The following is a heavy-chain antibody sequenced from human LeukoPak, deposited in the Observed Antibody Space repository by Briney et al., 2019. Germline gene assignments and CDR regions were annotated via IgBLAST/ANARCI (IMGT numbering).Heavy chain of an antibody. CDR1: GGSFSGYY. J-gene: IGHJ3*02. D-gene: IGHD3-10*01. CDR3: ARVGYYGSGSRDAFDI. CDR2: INHSGST. Sequence: KTSETLSLTCAVYGGSFSGYYWSWIRQPPGKGLEWIGEINHSGSTNYNPSLKSRVTISVDTSKNQFSLKLSSVTAADTAVYYCARVGYYGSGSRDAFDIWGQGTMVTVSS. V-gene: IGHV4-34*01.